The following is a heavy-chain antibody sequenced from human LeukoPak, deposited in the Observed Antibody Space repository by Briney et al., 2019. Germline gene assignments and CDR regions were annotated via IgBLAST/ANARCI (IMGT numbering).Heavy chain of an antibody. V-gene: IGHV3-7*01. D-gene: IGHD3-3*01. CDR3: ARGKPITIFGVVISYYFDY. Sequence: GGSLRLSCAASGFTFSSYEMSWVRQAPGKGLEWVANIKQDGSEKYYVDSVKGRFTISRDNAKNSLYLQMNSLRAEDTAVYYCARGKPITIFGVVISYYFDYWGQGTLVTVSS. CDR1: GFTFSSYE. CDR2: IKQDGSEK. J-gene: IGHJ4*02.